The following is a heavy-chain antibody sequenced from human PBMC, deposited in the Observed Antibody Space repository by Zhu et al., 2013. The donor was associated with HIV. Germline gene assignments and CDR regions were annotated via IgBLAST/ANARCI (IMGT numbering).Heavy chain of an antibody. CDR3: ATVDPFAPHQANYYYGMDV. CDR2: FDPEDGET. J-gene: IGHJ6*02. V-gene: IGHV1-24*01. D-gene: IGHD2-2*03. Sequence: VQLVQSGAEVKKPGASVKVSCKVSGYTLTELSMHWVRQAPGKGLEWMGGFDPEDGETIYAQKFQGRVTMTEDTSTDTAYMELSSLRSEDTAVYYCATVDPFAPHQANYYYGMDVWGQGTTVTVSS. CDR1: GYTLTELS.